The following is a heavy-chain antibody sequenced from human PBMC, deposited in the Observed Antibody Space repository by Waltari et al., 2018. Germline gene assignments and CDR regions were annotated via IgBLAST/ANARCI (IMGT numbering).Heavy chain of an antibody. D-gene: IGHD6-6*01. CDR3: ARPYSSSNGDAFDI. V-gene: IGHV1-3*01. J-gene: IGHJ3*02. CDR1: GYNFTSYA. CDR2: INAGNGNT. Sequence: QVQLVQSGAEVKKPGASVKVSCKASGYNFTSYAIHWVRQAPGQRLEWMGWINAGNGNTKYSQKFQGRVTITRDTSASTAYMELSSLRSEDTAVYYCARPYSSSNGDAFDIWGQGTMVTVSS.